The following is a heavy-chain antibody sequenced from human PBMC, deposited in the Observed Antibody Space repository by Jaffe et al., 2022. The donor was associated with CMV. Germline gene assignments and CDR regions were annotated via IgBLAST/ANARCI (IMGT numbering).Heavy chain of an antibody. CDR1: GFTVSSNY. Sequence: EVQLVESGGGLIQPGGSLRLSCAASGFTVSSNYMSWVRQAPGKGLEWVSVIYSGGSTYYADSVKGRFTISRDNSKNTLYLQMNSLRAEDTAVYYCAREATVTPYWYFDLWGRGTLVTVSS. V-gene: IGHV3-53*01. CDR2: IYSGGST. CDR3: AREATVTPYWYFDL. D-gene: IGHD4-17*01. J-gene: IGHJ2*01.